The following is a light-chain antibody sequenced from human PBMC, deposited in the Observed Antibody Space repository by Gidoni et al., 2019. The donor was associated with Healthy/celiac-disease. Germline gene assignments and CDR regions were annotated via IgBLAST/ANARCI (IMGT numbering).Light chain of an antibody. V-gene: IGLV1-36*01. CDR3: AAWDDSLNGVV. CDR1: SSNIGNNA. Sequence: QSVLTQPPSASEAPRQRVTISCAGSSSNIGNNAVNWYQQLPGKAPKLLIYYDDLLPSGVSDRSSGSKSGTSASLAISGLQSEDEADYYCAAWDDSLNGVVFGGGTKLTVL. CDR2: YDD. J-gene: IGLJ2*01.